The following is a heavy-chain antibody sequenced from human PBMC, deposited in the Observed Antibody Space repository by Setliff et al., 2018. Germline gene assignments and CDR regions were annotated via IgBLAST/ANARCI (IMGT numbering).Heavy chain of an antibody. CDR1: GYTFTTYY. J-gene: IGHJ4*02. CDR3: ARAWDGYNYDY. CDR2: INPSGGST. Sequence: ASVKVSCKASGYTFTTYYMHWVRQAPGQGREWMGIINPSGGSTGYAQKFQGRVTMTRDTSTSTVYMELSSLRSEDTAVYYCARAWDGYNYDYWGQVTLVTVSS. D-gene: IGHD1-1*01. V-gene: IGHV1-46*01.